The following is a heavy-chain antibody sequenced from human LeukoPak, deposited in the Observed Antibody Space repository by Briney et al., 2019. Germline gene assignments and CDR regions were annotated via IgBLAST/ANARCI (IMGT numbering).Heavy chain of an antibody. Sequence: PSQTLSLTCTVSGGSISSGSYYWSWIRQPAGKGLEWIGRIYTSGSTNYNPSLKSRVTISVDTSKNQFSLKLSSVTAADTAVYYCARDLLYCSGGSCESHFDYWGQGTLVTVSS. CDR1: GGSISSGSYY. CDR2: IYTSGST. CDR3: ARDLLYCSGGSCESHFDY. V-gene: IGHV4-61*02. D-gene: IGHD2-15*01. J-gene: IGHJ4*02.